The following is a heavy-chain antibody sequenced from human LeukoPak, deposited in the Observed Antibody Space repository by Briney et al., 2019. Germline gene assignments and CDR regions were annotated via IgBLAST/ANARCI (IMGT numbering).Heavy chain of an antibody. J-gene: IGHJ6*04. D-gene: IGHD1-26*01. Sequence: GGSLRLSCAPSGFTSSSYAMHWVRPAPGKGLERVALILYDGNNKNYADSVDGGFTIFRNNSKNTLYLQINSLRAEDTAEYDCAREGVGATWLDYYYYGMDVWGEGTTVTVSS. V-gene: IGHV3-30*04. CDR2: ILYDGNNK. CDR3: AREGVGATWLDYYYYGMDV. CDR1: GFTSSSYA.